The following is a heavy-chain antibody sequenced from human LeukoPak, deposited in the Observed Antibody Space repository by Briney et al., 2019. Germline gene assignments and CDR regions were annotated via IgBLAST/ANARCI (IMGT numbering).Heavy chain of an antibody. D-gene: IGHD3-10*01. CDR3: AKDSYYYGSGSLVY. CDR2: ISYDVSNK. V-gene: IGHV3-30*18. CDR1: GFTFSSYG. Sequence: GGSLRLSCAASGFTFSSYGMHWVRQAPGKGLEWVAVISYDVSNKYYADSVKGRFTISRDNSKTTLYLQMNSLRAEDTAVYYCAKDSYYYGSGSLVYWGQGTLVTVSS. J-gene: IGHJ4*02.